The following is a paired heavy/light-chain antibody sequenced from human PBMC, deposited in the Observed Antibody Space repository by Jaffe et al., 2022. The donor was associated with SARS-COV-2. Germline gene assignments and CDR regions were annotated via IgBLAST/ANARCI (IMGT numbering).Heavy chain of an antibody. Sequence: EVQLVESGGGLVQPGGSLRLSCVVSGFSLSDHYMDWVRQAPGKGLEWVCRIRNRAGGYITDYAASVKDRFTISRDDSANSLYLQMNSLRTEDTAVYYCADITAQVTRWGQGTLVTVSP. CDR3: ADITAQVTR. J-gene: IGHJ4*02. V-gene: IGHV3-72*01. D-gene: IGHD2-15*01. CDR2: IRNRAGGYIT. CDR1: GFSLSDHY.
Light chain of an antibody. Sequence: DIQMTQSPSSLSASVGDRITITCRASQGIGISLYWYQQKAGKAPKRLIYNAFSLQSGVPSRFSGSGSGTEFTLTISSLQPEDSAIYYCLQHDSFPYTFGQGTKLEI. CDR1: QGIGIS. V-gene: IGKV1-17*01. J-gene: IGKJ2*01. CDR3: LQHDSFPYT. CDR2: NAF.